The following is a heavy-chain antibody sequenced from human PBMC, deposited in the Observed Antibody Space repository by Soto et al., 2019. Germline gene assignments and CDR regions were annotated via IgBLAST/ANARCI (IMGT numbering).Heavy chain of an antibody. CDR2: ISAYNGNT. J-gene: IGHJ4*02. D-gene: IGHD4-17*01. Sequence: GASVKVSCKASGYTFTSYGISWVRQAPGQGLEWMGWISAYNGNTNYAQKLQGRVTMTTDTSTSTAYMELRSLRSDDTAVYYCARDLTTVVPTHYFDYWGQGTLVTVSS. V-gene: IGHV1-18*01. CDR3: ARDLTTVVPTHYFDY. CDR1: GYTFTSYG.